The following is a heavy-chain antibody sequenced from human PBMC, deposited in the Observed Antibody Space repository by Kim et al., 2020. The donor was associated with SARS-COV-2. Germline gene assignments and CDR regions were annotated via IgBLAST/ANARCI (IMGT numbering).Heavy chain of an antibody. CDR1: GITFSNSA. J-gene: IGHJ6*02. Sequence: GGSLRLSCSASGITFSNSAMHWVRQAPGKGLEFVSTISHNAGTTYYTDSVKGRFTISRDNSKNTLYLQMSSLRGEDTAVYHCVRSSMVRDYLDVCGQGTT. D-gene: IGHD3-10*01. CDR2: ISHNAGTT. CDR3: VRSSMVRDYLDV. V-gene: IGHV3-64D*09.